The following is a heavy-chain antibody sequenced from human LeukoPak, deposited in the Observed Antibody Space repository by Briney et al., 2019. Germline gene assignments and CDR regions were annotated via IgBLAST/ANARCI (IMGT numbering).Heavy chain of an antibody. CDR2: IIPIFGTA. V-gene: IGHV1-69*05. J-gene: IGHJ4*02. Sequence: ASVKVSCKASGGTFSSYAISWVRQAPGQGLEWMGRIIPIFGTANYAQKFQGRVTITTDESTSTAYTELSSLRSEDTAVYYCANGSGSNFDYWGQGTLVTVSS. D-gene: IGHD3-10*01. CDR1: GGTFSSYA. CDR3: ANGSGSNFDY.